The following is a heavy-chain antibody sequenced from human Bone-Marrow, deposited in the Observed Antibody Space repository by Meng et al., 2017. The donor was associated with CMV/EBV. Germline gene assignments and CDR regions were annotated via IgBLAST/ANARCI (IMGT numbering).Heavy chain of an antibody. CDR3: AKGLWDGYNLGFDY. J-gene: IGHJ4*02. D-gene: IGHD5-24*01. Sequence: ASGFIFRSYAMSWVRQAPGKGLEWVSHISDSGSNTYYADSVKGRFTISRDTSKNTLYLQMNSLRAEDTAVYYCAKGLWDGYNLGFDYWGQGTLVTVSS. CDR2: ISDSGSNT. V-gene: IGHV3-23*01. CDR1: GFIFRSYA.